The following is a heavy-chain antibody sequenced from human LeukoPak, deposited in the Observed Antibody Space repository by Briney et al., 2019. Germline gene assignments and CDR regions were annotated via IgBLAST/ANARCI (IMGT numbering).Heavy chain of an antibody. J-gene: IGHJ4*02. CDR2: ISGSGGST. Sequence: PGGSLRLSCAASGLTFSSSSMSWVPKAPGKGLEWVSVISGSGGSTDYADSVKGRFTISRDNSKNTLYLQMNSLRAEDTAVYYCAKGSGWYVWGQGTLVTVSS. V-gene: IGHV3-23*01. CDR1: GLTFSSSS. CDR3: AKGSGWYV. D-gene: IGHD6-19*01.